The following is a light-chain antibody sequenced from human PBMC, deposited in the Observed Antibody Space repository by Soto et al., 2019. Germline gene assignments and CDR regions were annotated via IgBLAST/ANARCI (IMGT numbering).Light chain of an antibody. J-gene: IGKJ1*01. CDR3: QQTYSTPRT. V-gene: IGKV1-39*01. CDR1: QNISSF. Sequence: DIQMAQSPPSLSASVGDRVTLSCRASQNISSFLHWYQQESGKAPKLLIYTTSSLQSGVPSRFSGSGSGTDFTLTITSLQPEDFATYYCQQTYSTPRTFGQGTKVDIK. CDR2: TTS.